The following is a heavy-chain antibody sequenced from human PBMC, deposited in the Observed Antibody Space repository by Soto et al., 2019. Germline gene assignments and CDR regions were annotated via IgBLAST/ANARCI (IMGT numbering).Heavy chain of an antibody. D-gene: IGHD4-17*01. V-gene: IGHV3-23*01. J-gene: IGHJ4*02. CDR3: AKGGTTVTPSDY. CDR2: ISGSGGST. Sequence: GESLKISCAASGFTFSSYAMSWVRQAPGKGLEWVSAISGSGGSTYYADSVKGRFTISRDNSKNTLYLQMNSLRAEDTAVYYCAKGGTTVTPSDYWAREPWSPSPQ. CDR1: GFTFSSYA.